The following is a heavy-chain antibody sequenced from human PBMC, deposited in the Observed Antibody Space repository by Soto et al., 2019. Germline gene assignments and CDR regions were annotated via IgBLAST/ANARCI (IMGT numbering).Heavy chain of an antibody. CDR2: IFSNDEK. D-gene: IGHD3-3*01. Sequence: SGPTLVNPTETLTLTCTVSGFSLSNARMGVSWIRQPPGKALEWLAHIFSNDEKSYSTSLKSRLTISKDTSKSQVVLTITNMDPVDTVTFFCARIQDDFWSGYYSEFDYWGQGTLVTVSS. CDR1: GFSLSNARMG. J-gene: IGHJ4*02. CDR3: ARIQDDFWSGYYSEFDY. V-gene: IGHV2-26*01.